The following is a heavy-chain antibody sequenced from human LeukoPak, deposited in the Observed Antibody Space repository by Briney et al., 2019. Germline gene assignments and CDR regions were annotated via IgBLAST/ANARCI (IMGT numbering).Heavy chain of an antibody. CDR2: IYPGDSDT. CDR3: ARIATMVRGVIIALDY. J-gene: IGHJ4*02. V-gene: IGHV5-51*01. Sequence: GESLKISCKGSGYSFTSYWIGWVRRMPGKGLEWMGIIYPGDSDTRYSPSFQGQVTISADKSISTAYLQWSSLKASDTAMYYCARIATMVRGVIIALDYWGQGTLVTVSS. CDR1: GYSFTSYW. D-gene: IGHD3-10*01.